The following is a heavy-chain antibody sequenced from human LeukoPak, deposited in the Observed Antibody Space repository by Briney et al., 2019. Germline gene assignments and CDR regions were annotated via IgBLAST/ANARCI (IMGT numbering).Heavy chain of an antibody. D-gene: IGHD1-1*01. CDR2: INPNSGGT. Sequence: GASVKVSCKASGYTFTGYYMHWVRQAPGQGLEWMGWINPNSGGTNYAQKFQGRVTMTRDTSISTAYRELSRLRSDDTAVYYCARDGFYNWNDPLVVYWGQGTLVTVSS. V-gene: IGHV1-2*02. CDR1: GYTFTGYY. J-gene: IGHJ4*02. CDR3: ARDGFYNWNDPLVVY.